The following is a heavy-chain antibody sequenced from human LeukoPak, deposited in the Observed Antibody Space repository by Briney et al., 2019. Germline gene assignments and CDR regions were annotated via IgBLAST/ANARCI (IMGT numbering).Heavy chain of an antibody. CDR2: IHDSGST. V-gene: IGHV4-39*07. Sequence: SETLSLTCTVSDGSISSSSYFWGWIRQPPGKGLEWIGSIHDSGSTYYNPSLKSRVTISVDTSKNQFSLKLSSVTAADTAVYHCARDPYCRGGSCYFGAFDIWGQGTMVTVSS. CDR1: DGSISSSSYF. J-gene: IGHJ3*02. CDR3: ARDPYCRGGSCYFGAFDI. D-gene: IGHD2-15*01.